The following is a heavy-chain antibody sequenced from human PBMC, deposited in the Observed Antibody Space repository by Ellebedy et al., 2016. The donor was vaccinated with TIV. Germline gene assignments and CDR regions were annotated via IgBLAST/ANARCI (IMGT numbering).Heavy chain of an antibody. D-gene: IGHD2-2*01. CDR2: LLYDGSNE. V-gene: IGHV3-30*18. Sequence: GESLKISCAASGFTFSSYSMHWVRQAPGKGLEWVAALLYDGSNEYYGDSVKGRFTISRDSSKKTLYLQMNSLRAEDTAVYYCAKVRSYCGSTTCLTPHGLDVWGQGTTVTVSS. J-gene: IGHJ6*02. CDR3: AKVRSYCGSTTCLTPHGLDV. CDR1: GFTFSSYS.